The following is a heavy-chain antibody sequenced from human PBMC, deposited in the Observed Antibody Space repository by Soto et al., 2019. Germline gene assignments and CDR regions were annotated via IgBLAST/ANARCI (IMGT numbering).Heavy chain of an antibody. D-gene: IGHD2-2*02. CDR1: GGSISSSNW. J-gene: IGHJ5*02. CDR3: ARLWAERGREDCRIVVVSPAIGDWWFDP. CDR2: IYHSGST. V-gene: IGHV4-4*02. Sequence: QVQLQESGPGLVKPSGTLSLTCAVSGGSISSSNWWSWVRQAPGKGLEWIGEIYHSGSTNYNPSLKSRVTTSLANAKHKFSLKLSSVTAADTGVSYGARLWAERGREDCRIVVVSPAIGDWWFDPWGQGTLVTVSS.